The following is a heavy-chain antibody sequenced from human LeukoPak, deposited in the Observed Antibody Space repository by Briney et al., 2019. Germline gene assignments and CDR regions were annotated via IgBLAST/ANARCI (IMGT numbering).Heavy chain of an antibody. D-gene: IGHD2-15*01. CDR3: AKDHEDLRFYYYYGMDV. CDR2: ISYDGSNK. Sequence: GGSLRLSCAASGFTFSSYGMHWVRQAPGKGLEWVAVISYDGSNKYYADSVKGRFTIPRDNSKNTLYLQMNSLRAEDTAVYYCAKDHEDLRFYYYYGMDVWGQGTTVTVSS. J-gene: IGHJ6*02. V-gene: IGHV3-30*18. CDR1: GFTFSSYG.